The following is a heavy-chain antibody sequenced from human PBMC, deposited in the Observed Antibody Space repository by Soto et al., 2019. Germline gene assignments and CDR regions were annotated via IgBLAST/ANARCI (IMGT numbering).Heavy chain of an antibody. V-gene: IGHV4-34*01. Sequence: PSETLSLTCAVYGGSFSGYYWSWIRQPPGKGLEWIGEINHSGSTNYNPSLKSRVTISVDTSKNQFSLKLSSVTAADTAVYYCARGRVRYYDSSGYPFDYWGQGTLVTVSS. CDR2: INHSGST. J-gene: IGHJ4*02. D-gene: IGHD3-22*01. CDR3: ARGRVRYYDSSGYPFDY. CDR1: GGSFSGYY.